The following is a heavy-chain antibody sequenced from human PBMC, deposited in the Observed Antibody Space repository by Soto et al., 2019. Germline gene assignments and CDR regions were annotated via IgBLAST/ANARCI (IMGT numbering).Heavy chain of an antibody. J-gene: IGHJ4*02. Sequence: GGSLRLSCAASGFTFSSYAMHWVRQAPGKGLEWVAVISYDGSNKYYADSVKGRFTISRDNSKNTLYLQMNSLRAEDTAVYYCAREVVDTNFVDYWGQGTLVTVSS. D-gene: IGHD5-18*01. CDR2: ISYDGSNK. CDR1: GFTFSSYA. V-gene: IGHV3-30-3*01. CDR3: AREVVDTNFVDY.